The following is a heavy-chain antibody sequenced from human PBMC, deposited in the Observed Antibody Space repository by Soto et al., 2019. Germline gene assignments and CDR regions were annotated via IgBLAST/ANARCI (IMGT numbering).Heavy chain of an antibody. Sequence: SGPTLVNPTQTLTLTCTFSGFSPSTSGMCVSWIRQPPGKALEWLARIDWDDDKYYSTSLKTRLTISKDTSKNQVVLTMTNMDPVDTATYYCARTPIAARLRGFDPWGQGTLVTVSS. CDR3: ARTPIAARLRGFDP. CDR1: GFSPSTSGMC. D-gene: IGHD6-6*01. CDR2: IDWDDDK. J-gene: IGHJ5*02. V-gene: IGHV2-70*11.